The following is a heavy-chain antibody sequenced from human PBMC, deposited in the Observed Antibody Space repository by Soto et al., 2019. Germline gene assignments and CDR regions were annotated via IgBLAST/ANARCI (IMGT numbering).Heavy chain of an antibody. Sequence: GGSLRLSCAASGFTFSSYAMSWVRQAPGKGLEWVSAISGSGGSTYYADSVKGRFTISRDNSKNTLYLQMNSLRAEDTAVYYCAKASQYCGGDCYSADFDYWGQGTLVTVSS. D-gene: IGHD2-21*02. CDR2: ISGSGGST. J-gene: IGHJ4*02. CDR1: GFTFSSYA. V-gene: IGHV3-23*01. CDR3: AKASQYCGGDCYSADFDY.